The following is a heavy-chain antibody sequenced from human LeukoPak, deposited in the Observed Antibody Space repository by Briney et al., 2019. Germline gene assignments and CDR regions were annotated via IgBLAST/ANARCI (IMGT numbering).Heavy chain of an antibody. CDR2: ISSSSSYI. CDR1: GFTFSGYS. D-gene: IGHD2-15*01. Sequence: ASLRLSCAASGFTFSGYSMNWFRQAPGKGLEWVSSISSSSSYIYYADSVKSQFTISRDNAKNSLYLQMNSLRAEDRAVYYCARARVVVVATEFDYWGQGTLVTVPS. CDR3: ARARVVVVATEFDY. V-gene: IGHV3-21*01. J-gene: IGHJ4*02.